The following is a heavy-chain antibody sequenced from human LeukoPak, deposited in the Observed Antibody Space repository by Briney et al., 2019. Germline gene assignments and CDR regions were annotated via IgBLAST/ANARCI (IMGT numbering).Heavy chain of an antibody. D-gene: IGHD2-15*01. V-gene: IGHV3-21*01. J-gene: IGHJ6*01. CDR2: ISSSSSYI. CDR3: ARAVSACSGGSCYPTDYYYYYGMDV. Sequence: PGGSLRLSCAASGFTFSSYFMNWVRQAPGKGLEWVSSISSSSSYIYFADSVKGRFTISRDNAKNSLYLQMNSLRAEDTAVYYCARAVSACSGGSCYPTDYYYYYGMDVWGQGTTVTVSS. CDR1: GFTFSSYF.